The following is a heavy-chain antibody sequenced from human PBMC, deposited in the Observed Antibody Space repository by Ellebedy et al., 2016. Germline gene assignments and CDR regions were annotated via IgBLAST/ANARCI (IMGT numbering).Heavy chain of an antibody. CDR1: GYTLTEIS. Sequence: ASVKVSCXVSGYTLTEISMNWVRQAPGKGLEWMGGFDPEDGEIIYAQKFQGRVTMTEDTSTDTTYMELSSLRSEDTAVYYCATGPITLEYWGQGTLVTVSS. J-gene: IGHJ4*02. D-gene: IGHD3-10*01. CDR2: FDPEDGEI. CDR3: ATGPITLEY. V-gene: IGHV1-24*01.